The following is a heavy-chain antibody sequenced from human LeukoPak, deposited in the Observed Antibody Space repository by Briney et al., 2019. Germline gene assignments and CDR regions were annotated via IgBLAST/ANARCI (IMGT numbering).Heavy chain of an antibody. CDR3: ARVDYDYDSSGYYYVDNWFDP. D-gene: IGHD3-22*01. CDR1: GYTFTSNG. Sequence: GASVKVSFKASGYTFTSNGSSWGRQAPGQGLEWMGWISAYNGNTNYAQKLSGRITMTTDTSTSTAYMELRSLRSDDAAVYYCARVDYDYDSSGYYYVDNWFDPWGQGTLVTVP. CDR2: ISAYNGNT. V-gene: IGHV1-18*04. J-gene: IGHJ5*02.